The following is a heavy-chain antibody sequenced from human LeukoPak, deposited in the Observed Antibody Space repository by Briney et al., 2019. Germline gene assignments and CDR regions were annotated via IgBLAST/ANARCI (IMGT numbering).Heavy chain of an antibody. V-gene: IGHV4-39*01. D-gene: IGHD3-9*01. Sequence: SETLSLTCTVSGGSISSSSYYWGWIRQPPGKGLEWIGSNYYSGNTYYNPSLKSRVTISVDTSKNQFSLKLSSVTAADTAVYSCARHPAPDYDILPGFDPWGQGTLVTVSS. CDR2: NYYSGNT. J-gene: IGHJ5*02. CDR3: ARHPAPDYDILPGFDP. CDR1: GGSISSSSYY.